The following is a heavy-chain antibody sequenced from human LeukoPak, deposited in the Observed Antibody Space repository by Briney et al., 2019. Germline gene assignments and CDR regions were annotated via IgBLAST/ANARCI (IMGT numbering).Heavy chain of an antibody. CDR3: AKDGTTVTTFSL. D-gene: IGHD4-17*01. CDR2: ISGSGGST. V-gene: IGHV3-23*01. Sequence: GGSLTLSCAASGFTFSSYAVSWVRQAPGKGLEWVSAISGSGGSTYYADSVKGRFTISRDNSKNTLYLQMNSLRAEDTAVYYCAKDGTTVTTFSLWGQGTLVTVSS. J-gene: IGHJ4*02. CDR1: GFTFSSYA.